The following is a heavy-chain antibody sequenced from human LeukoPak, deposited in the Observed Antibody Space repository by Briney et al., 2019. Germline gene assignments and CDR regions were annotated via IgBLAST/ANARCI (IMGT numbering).Heavy chain of an antibody. V-gene: IGHV4-34*01. D-gene: IGHD2-2*02. J-gene: IGHJ6*02. Sequence: ASETLSLTCAVYGGSFSGYYWSWIRQPPGKGLEWIGEINHSGSTNYNPSLKSRVTISVDTSKNQFSLKLSSVTAADTAVYYCARHRIVVVPAAISVYYYGMDVWGQGTTVTVSS. CDR1: GGSFSGYY. CDR3: ARHRIVVVPAAISVYYYGMDV. CDR2: INHSGST.